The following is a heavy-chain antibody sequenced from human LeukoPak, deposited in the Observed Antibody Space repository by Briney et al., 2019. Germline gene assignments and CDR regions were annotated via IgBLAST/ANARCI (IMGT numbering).Heavy chain of an antibody. V-gene: IGHV4-34*01. J-gene: IGHJ5*02. CDR2: INHSGTT. CDR1: GGSLSDYY. CDR3: ARRKNGSGSVFDP. Sequence: PSETLSLTCAVYGGSLSDYYWSWIRQPPGKGLEWIGEINHSGTTNYNPSLKSRVTISVDTSKNQFSLKLSSVTAADTAVYYCARRKNGSGSVFDPWGQGTLVTVSS. D-gene: IGHD3-10*01.